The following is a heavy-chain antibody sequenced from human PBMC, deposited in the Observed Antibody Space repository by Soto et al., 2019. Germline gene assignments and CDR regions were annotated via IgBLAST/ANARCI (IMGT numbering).Heavy chain of an antibody. V-gene: IGHV4-30-2*01. CDR2: IYHSGST. D-gene: IGHD4-17*01. Sequence: TRSRTGSMSLGSMSSGGYAWSWIKQPPGKGLEWIGYIYHSGSTYYNPSLKSRVTISVDRSKNQFSLKLSSVTAADTAVYYCARVPMTTVTTGAFDIWGQGTMVTVSS. CDR1: LGSMSSGGYA. J-gene: IGHJ3*02. CDR3: ARVPMTTVTTGAFDI.